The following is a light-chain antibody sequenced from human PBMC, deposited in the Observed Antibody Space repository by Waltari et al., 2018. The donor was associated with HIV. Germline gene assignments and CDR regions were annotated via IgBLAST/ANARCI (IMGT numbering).Light chain of an antibody. CDR3: CAYAGSTTYVM. CDR2: YVR. CDR1: SSDVGGYNL. Sequence: QSALTQPASVSGSPGQSITLSCTGTSSDVGGYNLVSWYQQPPGKAPKLLDFYVRKRPSGVSIRCSGSKSGNTAALTIDGLEAEDEADYYGCAYAGSTTYVMCGGWTKLAVL. J-gene: IGLJ3*02. V-gene: IGLV2-23*02.